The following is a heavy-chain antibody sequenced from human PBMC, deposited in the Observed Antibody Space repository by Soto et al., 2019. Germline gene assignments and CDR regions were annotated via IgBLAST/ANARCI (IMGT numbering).Heavy chain of an antibody. V-gene: IGHV3-30*18. CDR3: AKVGHRTDYYYYMDV. D-gene: IGHD1-1*01. Sequence: GGSLRLSCAASGFTFSSYGMHWVRQAPGKGLEWVAVISYDGSNKYYADSVKGRFTISRDNSKNTLYLQMNSLRAEDTAVYYCAKVGHRTDYYYYMDVWGKGTTVTV. CDR1: GFTFSSYG. J-gene: IGHJ6*03. CDR2: ISYDGSNK.